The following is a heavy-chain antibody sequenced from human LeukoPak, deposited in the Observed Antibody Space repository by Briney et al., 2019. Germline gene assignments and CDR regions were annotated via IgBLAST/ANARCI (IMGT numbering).Heavy chain of an antibody. J-gene: IGHJ4*02. Sequence: PGGSVRLSCTVSGFTFRHWYMSWIRQAPGKGREGVLCSSSGGSTISHADSVKGRFTISRDNAENSLYLQMNSLRAEDTAVYYCARRAAAGRCFDDWGQGTLVTVSS. V-gene: IGHV3-11*01. D-gene: IGHD6-13*01. CDR2: SSSGGSTI. CDR3: ARRAAAGRCFDD. CDR1: GFTFRHWY.